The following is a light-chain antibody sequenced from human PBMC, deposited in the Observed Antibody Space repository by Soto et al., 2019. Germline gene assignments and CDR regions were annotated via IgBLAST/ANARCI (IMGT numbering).Light chain of an antibody. CDR3: QQLESYPST. CDR1: QTINNF. J-gene: IGKJ4*01. CDR2: AAS. V-gene: IGKV1-39*01. Sequence: DIQVTQSPSALSASVGDIFTIPCRASQTINNFLNWYQKQPGKAPKVRIYAASSLQSGVPSRFSGSGSWTHFTLTSSSLQPEDFATYYCQQLESYPSTFGGGTKVDIK.